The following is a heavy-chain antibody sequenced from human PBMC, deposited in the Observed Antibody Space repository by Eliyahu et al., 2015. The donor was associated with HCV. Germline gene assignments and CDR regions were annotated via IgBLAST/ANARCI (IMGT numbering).Heavy chain of an antibody. V-gene: IGHV1-46*01. CDR2: INPSGGST. J-gene: IGHJ2*01. D-gene: IGHD4-17*01. CDR1: GSTFXXXY. CDR3: ARGRTVSHPPGLYWYFDL. Sequence: QVQLVQSGAXVXKPGASVKVSCKASGSTFXXXYMHWVRQXPGQGLEWMGIINPSGGSTSYAQKFQGRVTMTRDTSTSTVYMELSSLRSEDTAVYYCARGRTVSHPPGLYWYFDLWGRGTLVTVSS.